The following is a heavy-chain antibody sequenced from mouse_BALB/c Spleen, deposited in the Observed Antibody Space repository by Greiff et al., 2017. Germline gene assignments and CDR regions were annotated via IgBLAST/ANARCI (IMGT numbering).Heavy chain of an antibody. V-gene: IGHV1-4*01. CDR3: ARSPYGNYKAYAMDY. J-gene: IGHJ4*01. CDR2: INPSSGYT. D-gene: IGHD2-1*01. Sequence: QVQLKQSGAELARPGASVKMSCKASGYTFTSYTMHWVKQRPGQGLEWIGYINPSSGYTNYNQKFKDKATLTADKSSSTAYMQLSSLTSEDSAVYYCARSPYGNYKAYAMDYWGQGTSVTVSS. CDR1: GYTFTSYT.